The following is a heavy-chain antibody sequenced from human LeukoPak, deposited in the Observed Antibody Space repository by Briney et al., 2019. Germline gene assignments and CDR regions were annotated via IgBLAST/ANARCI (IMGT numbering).Heavy chain of an antibody. CDR3: ARGELRAYHFDY. V-gene: IGHV3-66*01. J-gene: IGHJ4*02. CDR1: RFTVSSNY. Sequence: GGSLRLSCAASRFTVSSNYMSWVRQAPGKGLGWVSLIYSGGSTYYADSVKGRFTISRDNSKNTLYLQMNSLRAEDTAVYYCARGELRAYHFDYWGQGTLVTVSS. CDR2: IYSGGST. D-gene: IGHD1-7*01.